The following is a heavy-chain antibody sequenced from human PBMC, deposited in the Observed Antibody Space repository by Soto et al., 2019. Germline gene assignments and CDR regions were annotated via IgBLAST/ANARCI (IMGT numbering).Heavy chain of an antibody. J-gene: IGHJ6*02. CDR1: GFTFSGYA. CDR2: ISAYGGST. V-gene: IGHV3-23*01. Sequence: PGGSLRLSCAASGFTFSGYAMSWVRQAPGQGLEWVSAISAYGGSTYYADSVKGRLTISRDNSNNMLYLEMISLRAEDTAIYYSAKDTTRGKYYGMDVWGQGTTVTVYS. CDR3: AKDTTRGKYYGMDV. D-gene: IGHD1-26*01.